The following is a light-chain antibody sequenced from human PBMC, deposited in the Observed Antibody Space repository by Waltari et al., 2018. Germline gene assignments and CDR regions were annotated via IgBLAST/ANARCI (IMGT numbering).Light chain of an antibody. CDR1: QSVRSN. V-gene: IGKV3-15*01. Sequence: EIVMTQSPATLSVSAGERTTISCRASQSVRSNLAWYQQKPGQPPRLLIYEASTRATGIPSRFSGSGWGTEFTLTINSLQYEDLAIYYCQQYHIWWTFGQGTKVEIK. CDR3: QQYHIWWT. CDR2: EAS. J-gene: IGKJ1*01.